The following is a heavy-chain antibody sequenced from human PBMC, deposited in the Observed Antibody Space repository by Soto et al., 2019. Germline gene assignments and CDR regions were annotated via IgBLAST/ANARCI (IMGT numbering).Heavy chain of an antibody. J-gene: IGHJ6*02. CDR1: GGSITSSY. CDR2: IYDTGISGYTPST. V-gene: IGHV4-59*01. Sequence: SETLSLTCAVSGGSITSSYWSWIRRPPGKGLEWIAYIYDTGISGYTPSTSYNPSLKSRVIMSVDTSKSQFSLKLTSVTAADTAVXYCARGEDAFFYYGLDVWGQGITVTVSS. CDR3: ARGEDAFFYYGLDV.